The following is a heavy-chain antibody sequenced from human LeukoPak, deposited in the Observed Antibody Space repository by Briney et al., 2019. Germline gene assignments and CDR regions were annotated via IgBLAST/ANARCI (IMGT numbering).Heavy chain of an antibody. CDR3: ARGAAATRDY. Sequence: SETLSLTCTVSGGSISGYCWSWIRQPPGKGLGWIGYIHYSGSTDYNPSLKSRVTISVDTSKNQLSLKLTSVTAADTAVYYCARGAAATRDYWGQGILVTVS. J-gene: IGHJ4*02. CDR1: GGSISGYC. V-gene: IGHV4-59*01. CDR2: IHYSGST. D-gene: IGHD2-15*01.